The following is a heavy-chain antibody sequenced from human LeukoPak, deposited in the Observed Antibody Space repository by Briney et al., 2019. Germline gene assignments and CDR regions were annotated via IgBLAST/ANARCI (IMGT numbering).Heavy chain of an antibody. CDR1: GYTFTGYY. Sequence: ASVKVSCKASGYTFTGYYLHWVRQAPGQGLEWMGWIHPDSGGTNYAQKFQGRVTMTRDTSISTAYMELSSLRSDDTAVYFCARLASVPGWGQGTLVTVSS. D-gene: IGHD6-19*01. J-gene: IGHJ1*01. CDR3: ARLASVPG. V-gene: IGHV1-2*02. CDR2: IHPDSGGT.